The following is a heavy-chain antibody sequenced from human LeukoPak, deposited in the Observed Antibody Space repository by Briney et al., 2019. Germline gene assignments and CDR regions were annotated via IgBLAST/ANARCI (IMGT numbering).Heavy chain of an antibody. V-gene: IGHV4-39*01. D-gene: IGHD3-22*01. CDR1: GGSISSSSYY. Sequence: SVTLSLPCTVSGGSISSSSYYWGWIRQPPGKGLEWNGSIYCSGSTYYNPSLKSRVTIPVDTSKNQFSLKLSSVTAADTAVYYCASAMIGVPDDAFDIWGQGTMVTV. CDR2: IYCSGST. CDR3: ASAMIGVPDDAFDI. J-gene: IGHJ3*02.